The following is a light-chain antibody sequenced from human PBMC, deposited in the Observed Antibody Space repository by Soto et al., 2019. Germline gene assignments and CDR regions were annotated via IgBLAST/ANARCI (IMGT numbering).Light chain of an antibody. J-gene: IGLJ1*01. CDR1: SSDVGSYNR. CDR2: EVS. Sequence: QSALTQPPSVSGSPGQSVTISCTGASSDVGSYNRVSWYQQFPATAPKLLIYEVSNRPSGVPDRFSGSKSGSTASLTISGLQAEDEADYYCSSYTSSSTYVFGTGTKLTVL. V-gene: IGLV2-18*02. CDR3: SSYTSSSTYV.